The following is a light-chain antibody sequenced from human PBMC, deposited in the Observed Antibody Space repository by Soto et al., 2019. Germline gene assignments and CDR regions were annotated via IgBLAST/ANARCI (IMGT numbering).Light chain of an antibody. J-gene: IGKJ1*01. CDR3: QQYTSYPWT. V-gene: IGKV1-5*01. Sequence: DVEMTRSPSTLSASVGDRVTITCRASQSISIWLAWYQQKPGKAPKLLIYDASSLESGVPSRFSGSGSGTEFTITITSLQPDDFATYYCQQYTSYPWTFGQGTKV. CDR1: QSISIW. CDR2: DAS.